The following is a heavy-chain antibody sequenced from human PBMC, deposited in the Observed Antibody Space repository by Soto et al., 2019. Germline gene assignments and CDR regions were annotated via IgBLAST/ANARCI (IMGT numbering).Heavy chain of an antibody. CDR2: ISGSGGST. CDR3: AKRADDSSGPYYYYGMDV. D-gene: IGHD3-22*01. Sequence: GGSLRLSCAASGFTFSSYAMSWVRQAPGKGLEWVSAISGSGGSTYYADSVKGRFTISRDNSKNTLYLQMNSLRAEDTAVYYCAKRADDSSGPYYYYGMDVWGQGTTVTVSS. J-gene: IGHJ6*02. CDR1: GFTFSSYA. V-gene: IGHV3-23*01.